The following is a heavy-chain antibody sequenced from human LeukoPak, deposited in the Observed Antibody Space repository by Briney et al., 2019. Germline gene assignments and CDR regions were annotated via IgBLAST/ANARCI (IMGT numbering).Heavy chain of an antibody. D-gene: IGHD3-22*01. J-gene: IGHJ1*01. CDR2: IYYSGST. V-gene: IGHV4-59*12. CDR3: ARAPRSPYYYDSSGYRYAEYFQH. Sequence: QTSETLSLTCTVSGGSISSYYWSWIRQPPGKGLEWIGYIYYSGSTNYNPSLKSRVTISVDTSKNQFSLKLSSVTAADTAVYYCARAPRSPYYYDSSGYRYAEYFQHWGQGTLVTVSS. CDR1: GGSISSYY.